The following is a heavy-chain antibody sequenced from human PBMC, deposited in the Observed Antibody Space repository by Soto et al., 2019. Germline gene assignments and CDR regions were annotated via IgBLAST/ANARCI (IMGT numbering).Heavy chain of an antibody. J-gene: IGHJ4*02. V-gene: IGHV1-18*01. D-gene: IGHD6-13*01. CDR3: ARVGVGLAAPRVWPY. CDR1: GYTFTSYG. Sequence: QVQLAQSGAEVKKPGASVKVSCKASGYTFTSYGITWVRQAPGQGLEWMAWINPYNGNTKYAEKFLGRVTVTTDTSMATAYMEVRSLTSDDTAVFYCARVGVGLAAPRVWPYWGQGTPVTVSS. CDR2: INPYNGNT.